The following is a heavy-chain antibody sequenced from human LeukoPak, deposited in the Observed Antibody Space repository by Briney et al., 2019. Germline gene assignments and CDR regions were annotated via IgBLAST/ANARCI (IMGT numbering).Heavy chain of an antibody. V-gene: IGHV3-7*03. J-gene: IGHJ6*02. Sequence: PGGSLRLPCAASGFTFSSYWMNWARQAPGKGLEWVASINHNGNVNYYVDSAKGRFTISRDNAKNSLYLQMSNLRAEDTAVYFCARGGGLDVWGQGATVTVSS. CDR1: GFTFSSYW. D-gene: IGHD3-16*01. CDR2: INHNGNVN. CDR3: ARGGGLDV.